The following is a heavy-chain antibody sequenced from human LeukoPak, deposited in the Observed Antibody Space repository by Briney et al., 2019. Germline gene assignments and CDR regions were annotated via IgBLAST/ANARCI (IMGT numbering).Heavy chain of an antibody. CDR3: ARRGYCSSTSCYVLDY. CDR2: INPSGGST. J-gene: IGHJ4*02. CDR1: GYTFTSYY. D-gene: IGHD2-2*01. V-gene: IGHV1-46*01. Sequence: GASVKVSCKASGYTFTSYYMHWVRQAPGQGLEWMGIINPSGGSTSYAQKFQGRVTMTRDTSTSTVYMELSSLRSEDTAVYYCARRGYCSSTSCYVLDYWGQGTLVIVSS.